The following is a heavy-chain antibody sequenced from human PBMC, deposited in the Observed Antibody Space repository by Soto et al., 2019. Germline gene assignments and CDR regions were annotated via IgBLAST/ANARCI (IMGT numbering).Heavy chain of an antibody. CDR2: IDGSGGST. Sequence: RSLRLSRAASEFSFSPYAMTWVHQAPGKGLEWVSTIDGSGGSTYYADSVKGRFTISRDNSENTLYLQMNSLRAEDTAVYYCAKRYFGSGSYFRSFDYWGQGTLVTVSS. D-gene: IGHD3-10*01. J-gene: IGHJ4*02. V-gene: IGHV3-23*01. CDR3: AKRYFGSGSYFRSFDY. CDR1: EFSFSPYA.